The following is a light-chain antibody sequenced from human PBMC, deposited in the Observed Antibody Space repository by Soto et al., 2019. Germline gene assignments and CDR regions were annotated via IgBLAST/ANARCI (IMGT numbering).Light chain of an antibody. CDR1: QSISSN. Sequence: EIVLTQSPATLSVSPVERATLSCRASQSISSNLAWYQQKPGQAPRLLIYGASTRATGIPARFTGSGSGTEFTLTISSLQSEDFAVYYCQQYNNWPLTFGGGTRWIS. V-gene: IGKV3-15*01. CDR3: QQYNNWPLT. J-gene: IGKJ4*01. CDR2: GAS.